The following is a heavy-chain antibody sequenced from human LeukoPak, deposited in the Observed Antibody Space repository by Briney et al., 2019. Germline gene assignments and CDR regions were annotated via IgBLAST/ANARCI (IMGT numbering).Heavy chain of an antibody. J-gene: IGHJ4*02. CDR2: ISAYNGNT. CDR3: ARDTGDGLLGTFDY. Sequence: ASVKVSCKASGYTFTDYYINWVRQAPGQGLEWMGWISAYNGNTNYAQKLQGRVTMTTDTSTSTVYMELRSLRSDDTAVYYCARDTGDGLLGTFDYWGQGTLVTVSS. D-gene: IGHD2-21*01. CDR1: GYTFTDYY. V-gene: IGHV1-18*04.